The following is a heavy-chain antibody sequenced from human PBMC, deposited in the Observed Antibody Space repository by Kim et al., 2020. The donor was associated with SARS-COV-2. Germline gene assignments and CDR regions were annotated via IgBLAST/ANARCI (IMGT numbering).Heavy chain of an antibody. V-gene: IGHV3-30-3*01. CDR1: GFTFSSYA. D-gene: IGHD1-1*01. Sequence: GGSLRLSCAASGFTFSSYAMHWVRQAPGKGLEWVAVISYDGSNKYYADSVKGRFTISRDNSKNTLYLQMNSLRAEDTAVYYCARAGGTTRWFDPWGQGTLVTVSS. CDR2: ISYDGSNK. CDR3: ARAGGTTRWFDP. J-gene: IGHJ5*02.